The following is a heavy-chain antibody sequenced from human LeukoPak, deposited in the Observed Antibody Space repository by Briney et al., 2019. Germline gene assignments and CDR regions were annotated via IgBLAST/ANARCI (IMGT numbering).Heavy chain of an antibody. V-gene: IGHV3-30-3*01. CDR2: ISYDGSNK. CDR3: ARGPEWELLYFDY. J-gene: IGHJ4*02. D-gene: IGHD1-26*01. Sequence: GRSLRLSCAASGFTFSSYAMYWVRQAPGKGLEWVAVISYDGSNKYYADSVKGRFTISRDNSKNTLYLQMNSLRAEDTAVYYCARGPEWELLYFDYWGQGTLATVSS. CDR1: GFTFSSYA.